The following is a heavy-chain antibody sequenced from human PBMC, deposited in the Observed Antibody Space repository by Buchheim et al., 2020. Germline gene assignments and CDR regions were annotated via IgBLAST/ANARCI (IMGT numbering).Heavy chain of an antibody. D-gene: IGHD5-24*01. CDR2: VNQDGSET. CDR3: TRDRGWQQFDY. Sequence: EVQLVESGGGLVQTGGSLRLSCAASGFTFSDSWMTWVRQAPGKGLERVANVNQDGSETYYVDSVKGRFTISRDNAKNSLYLQMNSLRAEDTAAYYCTRDRGWQQFDYWGQGTL. V-gene: IGHV3-7*04. CDR1: GFTFSDSW. J-gene: IGHJ4*02.